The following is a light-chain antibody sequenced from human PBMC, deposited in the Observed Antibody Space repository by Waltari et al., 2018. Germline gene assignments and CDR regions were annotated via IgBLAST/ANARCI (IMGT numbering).Light chain of an antibody. CDR1: SGSVSTNYY. V-gene: IGLV8-61*01. Sequence: TVVTQEPSFSVSPGGTVTLTCGLNSGSVSTNYYPSWYQPTPGQAPSTLIYNKNTRASGVPDRFSGSILGNRAALTITGAQADDESDYYCILCMQTVVSTWVFGGGTKLTVL. J-gene: IGLJ3*02. CDR3: ILCMQTVVSTWV. CDR2: NKN.